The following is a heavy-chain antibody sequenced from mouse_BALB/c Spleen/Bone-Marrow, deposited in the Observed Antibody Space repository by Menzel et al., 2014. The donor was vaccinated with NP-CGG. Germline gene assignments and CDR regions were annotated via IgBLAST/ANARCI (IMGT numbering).Heavy chain of an antibody. CDR2: IAPGSVST. CDR1: GYTFTSYW. CDR3: ARGDNSDY. V-gene: IGHV1S41*01. Sequence: DLVKPGASVKLSCKASGYTFTSYWINWIKQRPGQGLEWIGRIAPGSVSTYYNEMFKGKATLTVETSSSTAYIQLSSLSSEDSAVYFCARGDNSDYWGQGTTLTVSS. J-gene: IGHJ2*01.